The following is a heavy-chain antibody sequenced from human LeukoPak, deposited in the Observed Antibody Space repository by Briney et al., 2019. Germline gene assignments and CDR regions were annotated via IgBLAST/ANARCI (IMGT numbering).Heavy chain of an antibody. CDR3: ARDKLSRPPLSWFDP. Sequence: ASETLSLTCTVSGGSISSISYYWGWIRQPPGKGLEWIGSDNYSGSTYYNPSLKSRVTISVDTSKNQFSLKLSSVTAADTAVYYCARDKLSRPPLSWFDPWGQGTLVTVSS. J-gene: IGHJ5*02. CDR1: GGSISSISYY. CDR2: DNYSGST. D-gene: IGHD6-6*01. V-gene: IGHV4-39*07.